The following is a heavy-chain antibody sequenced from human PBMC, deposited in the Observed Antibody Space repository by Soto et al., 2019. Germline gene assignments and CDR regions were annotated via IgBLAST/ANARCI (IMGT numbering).Heavy chain of an antibody. CDR3: AISQPYGGNLRPPSDY. D-gene: IGHD4-17*01. V-gene: IGHV5-10-1*01. CDR2: IDPSDSYT. Sequence: EVQLVQSGAEVKKPGESLRISCKGSGYSFTSYWISWVRQMPGKGLEWMGRIDPSDSYTNYSPSFQGHVTISADKSIXXAYLQWSSLKASDTAMYYCAISQPYGGNLRPPSDYWGQGTLVTVSS. J-gene: IGHJ4*02. CDR1: GYSFTSYW.